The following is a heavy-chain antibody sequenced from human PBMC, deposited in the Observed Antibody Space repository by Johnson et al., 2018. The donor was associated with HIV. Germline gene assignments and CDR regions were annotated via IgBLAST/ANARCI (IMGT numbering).Heavy chain of an antibody. J-gene: IGHJ3*02. V-gene: IGHV3-7*03. CDR1: GFTFSSYW. CDR3: ARGGIAAAGSLLGAFDI. CDR2: ITQDGSET. D-gene: IGHD6-13*01. Sequence: VQLVESGGVLVKPGGSLRLSCAASGFTFSSYWMSWIRQAPGTGLEWVANITQDGSETYSVDSVKGRFTISRDHAKNSLYLQRNSLRAEDTALYSCARGGIAAAGSLLGAFDIWGHGKMVTVSS.